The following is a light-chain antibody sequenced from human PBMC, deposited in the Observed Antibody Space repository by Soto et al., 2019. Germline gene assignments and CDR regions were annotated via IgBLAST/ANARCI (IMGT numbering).Light chain of an antibody. Sequence: DIQMTQSPSTLSASVGDRVTITCRASQSLNDWLAWFQQKPGKAPNLLIYKVSNLESGVPSRFSGSGSGTEFTLTISGLQPDDFATYYCQQYNGYSWAFGQGTKVEIK. CDR1: QSLNDW. V-gene: IGKV1-5*03. CDR2: KVS. J-gene: IGKJ1*01. CDR3: QQYNGYSWA.